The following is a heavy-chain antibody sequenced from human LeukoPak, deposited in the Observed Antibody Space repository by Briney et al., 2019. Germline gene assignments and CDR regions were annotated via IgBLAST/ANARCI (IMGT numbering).Heavy chain of an antibody. CDR3: ARVPHAMVRGVIVTEFYFDY. Sequence: AGYLRLACAATGLTCSSYNMYWVRQAPGKGLEWVSSISSSSNYIYYADSVKGRFTISRDNAKNSLYLQMNSLRAEDTAVYYCARVPHAMVRGVIVTEFYFDYWGQGTLVTVSS. D-gene: IGHD3-10*01. J-gene: IGHJ4*02. CDR2: ISSSSNYI. CDR1: GLTCSSYN. V-gene: IGHV3-21*01.